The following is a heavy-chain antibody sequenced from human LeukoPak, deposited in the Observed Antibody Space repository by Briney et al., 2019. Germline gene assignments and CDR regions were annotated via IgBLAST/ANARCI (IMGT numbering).Heavy chain of an antibody. Sequence: GGSLRLSCAASGFTFSTYEMNWVRQAPGKGLEWTSYISRSGSTIYYADSVKGRFTISRDNAQNSLYLQMNSLRAEDTALYYCARDRWELSNYIDFWGQGALVTVSS. CDR2: ISRSGSTI. CDR3: ARDRWELSNYIDF. V-gene: IGHV3-48*03. CDR1: GFTFSTYE. D-gene: IGHD1-26*01. J-gene: IGHJ4*02.